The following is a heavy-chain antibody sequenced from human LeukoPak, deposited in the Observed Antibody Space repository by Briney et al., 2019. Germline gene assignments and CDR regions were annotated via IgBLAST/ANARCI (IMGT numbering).Heavy chain of an antibody. CDR2: IKEDGSDT. J-gene: IGHJ4*02. CDR3: ARARVAGSAGY. D-gene: IGHD6-19*01. Sequence: GGSLRLSCAASGFTFSTYAMTWVRQAPGRGLEWVARIKEDGSDTYYVDSVKGRFTISRDKAKKTVYLQMNSLRVEDTAVYYCARARVAGSAGYWGQGTLVTVSS. V-gene: IGHV3-7*05. CDR1: GFTFSTYA.